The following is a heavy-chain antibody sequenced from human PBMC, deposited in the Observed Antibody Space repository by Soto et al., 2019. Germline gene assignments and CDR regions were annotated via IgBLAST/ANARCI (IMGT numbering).Heavy chain of an antibody. J-gene: IGHJ6*02. CDR1: GFTFSSYG. V-gene: IGHV3-30*18. D-gene: IGHD3-10*01. Sequence: GGSLRLSCAASGFTFSSYGMHWVRQAPGKGLEWVAVISYDGSNKYYADSVKGRFTISRDNSKNTLYLQMNSLRAEDTAVYYCAKDRVPYYYYYGMVVWGQGTTVTVSS. CDR2: ISYDGSNK. CDR3: AKDRVPYYYYYGMVV.